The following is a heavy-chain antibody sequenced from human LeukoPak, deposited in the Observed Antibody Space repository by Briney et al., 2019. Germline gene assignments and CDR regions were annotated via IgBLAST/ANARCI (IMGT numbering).Heavy chain of an antibody. D-gene: IGHD7-27*01. Sequence: GASVTVSCKASGFTFTDHYMHWVRQAPEQGLEWVGWINGKRGDTNYAQNFQDRVTMTRDTSTSTVYMELSRLTVDDTAVYYCARDHDWGVDYWGQGTLVTVSS. J-gene: IGHJ4*02. CDR1: GFTFTDHY. CDR2: INGKRGDT. CDR3: ARDHDWGVDY. V-gene: IGHV1-2*02.